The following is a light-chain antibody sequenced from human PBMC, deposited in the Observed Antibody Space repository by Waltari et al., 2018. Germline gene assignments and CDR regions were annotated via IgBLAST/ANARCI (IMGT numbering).Light chain of an antibody. V-gene: IGLV3-1*01. Sequence: YELTQPPSVSVSPGQTASITCSGDNLEDKFVCWYQQKAGQSPVLVIHQDSRRPSGSPERFAGASSGNTATLTISGAQALDEADYYCQAGDSSTDVVFGGGTRLTVL. CDR3: QAGDSSTDVV. CDR2: QDS. CDR1: NLEDKF. J-gene: IGLJ2*01.